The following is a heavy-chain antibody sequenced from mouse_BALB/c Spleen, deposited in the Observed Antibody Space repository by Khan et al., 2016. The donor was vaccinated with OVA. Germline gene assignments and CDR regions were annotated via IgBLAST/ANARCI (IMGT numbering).Heavy chain of an antibody. CDR2: ITHSGET. Sequence: VQLQESGPGLVKPSQSLFLACSITGFPITSGYYWIWIRQSPGKPLEWMGYITHSGETFYNPSLQSPISITRETSKNQFFLQLNSVTTEDTAMYYCAVVRYGYWYFDVWGAGTTVTVSS. D-gene: IGHD1-1*02. V-gene: IGHV12-3*02. CDR3: AVVRYGYWYFDV. J-gene: IGHJ1*01. CDR1: GFPITSGYY.